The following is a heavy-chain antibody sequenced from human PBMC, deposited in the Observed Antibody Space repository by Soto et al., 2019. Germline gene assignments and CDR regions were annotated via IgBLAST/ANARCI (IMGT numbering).Heavy chain of an antibody. CDR1: GFTFSVYA. J-gene: IGHJ4*02. D-gene: IGHD6-13*01. CDR3: AKQRVGSSWYRDFDL. V-gene: IGHV3-23*01. Sequence: PGGSLRISCDASGFTFSVYAMSWVRQSPGKGLEWASGISGVGGSTYYPDSVKGRFTISRDNSRNTVYLQMNNLTADDTAVYYCAKQRVGSSWYRDFDLWGQGTLVTVSS. CDR2: ISGVGGST.